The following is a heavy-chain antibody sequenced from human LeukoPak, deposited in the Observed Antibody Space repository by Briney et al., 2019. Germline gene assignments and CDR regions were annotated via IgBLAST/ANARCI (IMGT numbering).Heavy chain of an antibody. CDR3: VRDRYYSFDY. CDR2: IGGGGTTI. V-gene: IGHV3-48*02. Sequence: PGGSLRLSCAASGFTFSSYSMNWVRQAPGRGLEWLSYIGGGGTTIHYADSVKGRFTISRDDAKNSLYLQMNSLRDEDTAVYYCVRDRYYSFDYWGQGT. CDR1: GFTFSSYS. D-gene: IGHD1-26*01. J-gene: IGHJ4*02.